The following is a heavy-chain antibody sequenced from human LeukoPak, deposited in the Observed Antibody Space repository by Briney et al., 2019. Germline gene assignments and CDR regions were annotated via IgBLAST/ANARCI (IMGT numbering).Heavy chain of an antibody. CDR2: ISSSSSYI. D-gene: IGHD3-10*01. J-gene: IGHJ4*02. V-gene: IGHV3-21*01. CDR3: ARGRPMVRGVS. Sequence: GGSLRLSCAASVFTFSSYSMNWVRQAPGKGLEWVSSISSSSSYIYYADSVKGRFTISRDNAKNPLYLQMTSLRAEDTAVYYCARGRPMVRGVSGGQGTLVTVSS. CDR1: VFTFSSYS.